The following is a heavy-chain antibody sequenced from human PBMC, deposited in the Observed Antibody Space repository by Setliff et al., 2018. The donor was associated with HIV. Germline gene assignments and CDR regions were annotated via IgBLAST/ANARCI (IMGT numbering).Heavy chain of an antibody. J-gene: IGHJ3*02. Sequence: GASVKVSCKSSGGTLSSYAISWVRQAPGQGLEWMGGIIPIFGTANYAQKFQGRVTITTDESTRTAYMEVSSLRSEDTAVYYCASTRLSYDSSGYDPHDAFDIWGQGTMVTVSS. D-gene: IGHD3-22*01. CDR3: ASTRLSYDSSGYDPHDAFDI. V-gene: IGHV1-69*05. CDR2: IIPIFGTA. CDR1: GGTLSSYA.